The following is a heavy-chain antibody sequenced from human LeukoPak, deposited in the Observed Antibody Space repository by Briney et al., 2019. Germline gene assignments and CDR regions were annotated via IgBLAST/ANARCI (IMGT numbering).Heavy chain of an antibody. Sequence: PGGSLRLSCAASGFTFSSYAMSWVRQAPGKGLEWVSAISGSGGSTYYADSVKGRFTISRDNSKNTLYLQMNSLRAEDTAVYYCAKVKGQAMITFGGVIVIAPFDYWGQGTLVTVSS. V-gene: IGHV3-23*01. CDR3: AKVKGQAMITFGGVIVIAPFDY. CDR2: ISGSGGST. CDR1: GFTFSSYA. J-gene: IGHJ4*02. D-gene: IGHD3-16*02.